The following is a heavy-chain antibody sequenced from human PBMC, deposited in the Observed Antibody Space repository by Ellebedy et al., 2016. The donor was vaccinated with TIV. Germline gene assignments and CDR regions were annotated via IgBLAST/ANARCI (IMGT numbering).Heavy chain of an antibody. D-gene: IGHD3-16*01. J-gene: IGHJ6*02. CDR1: GGSLSGYY. V-gene: IGHV4-4*07. CDR2: VYATGST. Sequence: MPSETLSLTCTVSGGSLSGYYWGWVRQPAGKGLEWIGRVYATGSTRYNPSLESRFTISVDTANNQVSLRMTSLTAADTALYFCARGTVGFEPVASLGPMDVWGQGTSVTVAS. CDR3: ARGTVGFEPVASLGPMDV.